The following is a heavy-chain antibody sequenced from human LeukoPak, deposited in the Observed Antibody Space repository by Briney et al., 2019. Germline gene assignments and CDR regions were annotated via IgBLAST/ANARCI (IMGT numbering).Heavy chain of an antibody. Sequence: PGGSLRLSCAASGFTFDDYAMHWVRQAPGKGLEWVSGISWNSGSIGYADSVKGRFTISRDNAKNSLYLQMNSLRAEDTALYYCAKDRASSYGSGSYLNNDASDIWGQGTMVTGSS. CDR3: AKDRASSYGSGSYLNNDASDI. CDR2: ISWNSGSI. CDR1: GFTFDDYA. J-gene: IGHJ3*02. D-gene: IGHD3-10*01. V-gene: IGHV3-9*01.